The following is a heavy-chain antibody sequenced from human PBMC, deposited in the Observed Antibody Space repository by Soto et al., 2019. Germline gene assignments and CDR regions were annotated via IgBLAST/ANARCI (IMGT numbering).Heavy chain of an antibody. CDR1: GGSISSYY. J-gene: IGHJ5*02. V-gene: IGHV4-59*01. CDR2: IYYSGST. CDR3: ARHTLYYDSSGYYYLFDP. Sequence: PSETLSLTCTVSGGSISSYYWSWIRQPPGKGLEWIGYIYYSGSTNYNPSLKSRVTISVDTSKNQFSLKLSSVTAADTAVYYCARHTLYYDSSGYYYLFDPWGQGTLVTVSS. D-gene: IGHD3-22*01.